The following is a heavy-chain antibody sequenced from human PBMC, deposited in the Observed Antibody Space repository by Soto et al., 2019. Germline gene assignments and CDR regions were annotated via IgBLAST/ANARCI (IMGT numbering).Heavy chain of an antibody. Sequence: QVQLQQWGAGLLKHSETLSLTCAVYGGSFSGYYWTWIRQPPGTGLEWIGEINHSGSTNYNPSLKSRVTISVDTSKNQFSRKLTSVTAADTAVYYCARDKITGLFDYWGQGTLVTVSS. J-gene: IGHJ4*02. V-gene: IGHV4-34*01. CDR1: GGSFSGYY. CDR3: ARDKITGLFDY. D-gene: IGHD2-8*02. CDR2: INHSGST.